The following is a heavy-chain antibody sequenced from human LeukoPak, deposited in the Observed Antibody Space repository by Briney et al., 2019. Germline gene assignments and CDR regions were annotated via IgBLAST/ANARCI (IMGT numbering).Heavy chain of an antibody. D-gene: IGHD2-15*01. V-gene: IGHV1-69*13. CDR2: IIPIFGTA. Sequence: SVKVSCKASGGTFSSYAISWVRQAPGQGLEWMGGIIPIFGTANYAQKFQGRVTITADESTSTAYMELSSLRSEDTAVYYCARYCSGGSCHVGLVYWGQGTLVTVSS. CDR3: ARYCSGGSCHVGLVY. CDR1: GGTFSSYA. J-gene: IGHJ4*02.